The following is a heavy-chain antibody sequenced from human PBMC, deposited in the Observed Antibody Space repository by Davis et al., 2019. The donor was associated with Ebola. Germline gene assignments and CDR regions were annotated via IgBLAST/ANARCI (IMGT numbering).Heavy chain of an antibody. CDR1: GFTFSSYG. CDR3: SKDRFSSVRGVLAWGPKPLKYHYSGMDV. V-gene: IGHV3-NL1*01. J-gene: IGHJ6*01. D-gene: IGHD3-10*01. Sequence: GESLKISCAASGFTFSSYGMHWVRQAPGKGLEWVSTISDNGARAYNADLVKGRFTISRDISGNTLHLQMNSLEAEDTAIYYCSKDRFSSVRGVLAWGPKPLKYHYSGMDVWGQGTTVIVSS. CDR2: ISDNGARA.